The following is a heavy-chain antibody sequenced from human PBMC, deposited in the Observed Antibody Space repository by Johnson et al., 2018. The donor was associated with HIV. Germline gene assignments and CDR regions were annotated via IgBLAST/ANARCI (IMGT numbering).Heavy chain of an antibody. J-gene: IGHJ3*02. CDR3: ALEAVRSTDAFDI. Sequence: VQLVESGGGVVQPGRSLRLSCAASGFTFSDYYMSWIRQAPGKGLEWVANIKQDGSEKYYVDSVKGRFTISRDNAKNSLYLQTNSLRAEDTAVYYCALEAVRSTDAFDIWGQGTMVIVSS. V-gene: IGHV3-7*03. CDR2: IKQDGSEK. CDR1: GFTFSDYY. D-gene: IGHD3-10*01.